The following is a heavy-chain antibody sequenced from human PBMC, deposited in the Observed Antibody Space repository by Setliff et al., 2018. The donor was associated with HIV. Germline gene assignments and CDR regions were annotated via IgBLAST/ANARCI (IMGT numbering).Heavy chain of an antibody. CDR1: GGSISSYY. D-gene: IGHD3-9*01. CDR3: ARSLRYFDWSLRRPSHDAFDF. Sequence: SETLSLTCTVSGGSISSYYWSWIRQPPGKGLEWIGYIYSSGSTNYNPSLKSRVTISVDTSKNQFSLNLSFVTAADTAVYYCARSLRYFDWSLRRPSHDAFDFWGQGTMVT. CDR2: IYSSGST. V-gene: IGHV4-59*08. J-gene: IGHJ3*01.